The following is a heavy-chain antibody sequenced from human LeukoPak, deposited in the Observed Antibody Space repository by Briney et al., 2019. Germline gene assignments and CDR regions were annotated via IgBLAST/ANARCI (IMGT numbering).Heavy chain of an antibody. J-gene: IGHJ4*02. Sequence: MPSETLSLTCTVSGGSISSFYWTWIRQPPGMGLEWIGYSSDSGSTNYNPSLKSRVTISVDTSKKQFSLKLTSVTAADTAVYYCARGGVPHTLGYWGQGTLVTVSS. D-gene: IGHD2-8*02. CDR1: GGSISSFY. CDR2: SSDSGST. CDR3: ARGGVPHTLGY. V-gene: IGHV4-59*01.